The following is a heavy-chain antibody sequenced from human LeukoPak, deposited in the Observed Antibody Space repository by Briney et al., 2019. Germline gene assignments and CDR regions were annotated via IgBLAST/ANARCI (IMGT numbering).Heavy chain of an antibody. CDR1: GGTFSSYA. Sequence: ASVNVSFKASGGTFSSYAISWVRQAPGQGLEWMGGIIPIFGTANYAQKFQGRVTITTDESTSKAYMELSSLRSEDTAVYYCARDYGGNSMDCPYNWFDPWGQGTLVT. J-gene: IGHJ5*02. CDR2: IIPIFGTA. V-gene: IGHV1-69*05. CDR3: ARDYGGNSMDCPYNWFDP. D-gene: IGHD4-23*01.